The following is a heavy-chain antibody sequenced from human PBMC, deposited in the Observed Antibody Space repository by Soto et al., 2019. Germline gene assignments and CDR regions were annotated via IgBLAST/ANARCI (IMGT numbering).Heavy chain of an antibody. CDR2: ISYDGSNK. Sequence: GGSLRLSCAASGFTFSSYAMHWVRQAPGKGLEWVAVISYDGSNKYYADSVKGRFTISRDNSKNTLYLQMNSLRAEDTAVYYCARTAPDWLYYFDYWGQGTLVTVSS. J-gene: IGHJ4*02. V-gene: IGHV3-30-3*01. CDR3: ARTAPDWLYYFDY. CDR1: GFTFSSYA. D-gene: IGHD3-9*01.